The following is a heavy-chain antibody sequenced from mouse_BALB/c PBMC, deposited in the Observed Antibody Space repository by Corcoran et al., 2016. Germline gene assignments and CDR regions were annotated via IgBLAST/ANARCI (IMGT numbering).Heavy chain of an antibody. CDR1: GYTFTNYG. J-gene: IGHJ2*01. D-gene: IGHD2-1*01. V-gene: IGHV9-3-1*01. Sequence: QIQLVQSGPELKKPGETVKISCKASGYTFTNYGMNWVKQAPGKGLKWMGWINTYTGEPTYADDFKGRFAFSLETSASTAYLQINNLKNEDTATYFCANGNSVDYWGQGTTLTVSS. CDR2: INTYTGEP. CDR3: ANGNSVDY.